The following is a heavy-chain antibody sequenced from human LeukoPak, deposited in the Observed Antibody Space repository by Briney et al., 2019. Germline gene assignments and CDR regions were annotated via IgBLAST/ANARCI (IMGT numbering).Heavy chain of an antibody. CDR2: INHSGST. D-gene: IGHD6-6*01. V-gene: IGHV4-34*01. Sequence: KPSETLSLTCAVYGGSFSGYYWSWIRQPPGKGLEWIGEINHSGSTNYNPSPKGRDTISVDTSKNQFSLRLSSVTAADTAVYYCARARRRSNWFDPWGQGTLVTVSS. CDR3: ARARRRSNWFDP. J-gene: IGHJ5*02. CDR1: GGSFSGYY.